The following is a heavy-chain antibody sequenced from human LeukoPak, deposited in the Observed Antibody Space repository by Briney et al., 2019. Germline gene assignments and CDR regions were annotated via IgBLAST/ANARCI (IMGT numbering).Heavy chain of an antibody. V-gene: IGHV1-2*02. CDR1: GYTFSDQY. D-gene: IGHD6-6*01. Sequence: ASVKVSCKASGYTFSDQYIHWVRQSPGQGLEWMGWINPNSGDTDYAQMFQGRVTMTRDTSISTAYIELTSLRSDDTAVYYCASYSTSSGDAFDIWGQGTLVTVSS. CDR2: INPNSGDT. CDR3: ASYSTSSGDAFDI. J-gene: IGHJ3*02.